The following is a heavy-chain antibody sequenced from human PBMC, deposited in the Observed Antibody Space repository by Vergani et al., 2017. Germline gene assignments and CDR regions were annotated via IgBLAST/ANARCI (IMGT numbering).Heavy chain of an antibody. CDR1: GFTFTHYG. Sequence: QVQLVESGGAVVQPGRSLRLSCAPSGFTFTHYGMHWVRQAPGKGLGWVAVTWYDGNNKQYADSVKGRFTISRDNSKSTMYLQMNSLRDEDTGVYYCARDLRLLYNRFDPWGQGTLVTVSS. V-gene: IGHV3-33*01. D-gene: IGHD1-14*01. CDR2: TWYDGNNK. J-gene: IGHJ5*02. CDR3: ARDLRLLYNRFDP.